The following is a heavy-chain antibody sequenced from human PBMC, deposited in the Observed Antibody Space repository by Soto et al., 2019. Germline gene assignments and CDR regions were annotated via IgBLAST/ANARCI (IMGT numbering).Heavy chain of an antibody. V-gene: IGHV4-34*01. CDR2: INHSGST. CDR3: ARGLYYYDSSGYYGFFLDY. CDR1: GGSFSGYY. J-gene: IGHJ4*02. Sequence: SETLSLTCAVYGGSFSGYYWSWIRQPPGKGLEWIGEINHSGSTNYNPSLKSRVTISVDTSKNQFSLKLSSVTAADTAVYYCARGLYYYDSSGYYGFFLDYWGQGTLVTVSS. D-gene: IGHD3-22*01.